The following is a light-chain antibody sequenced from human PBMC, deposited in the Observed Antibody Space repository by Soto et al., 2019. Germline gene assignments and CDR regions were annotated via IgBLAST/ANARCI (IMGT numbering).Light chain of an antibody. Sequence: VLTQSPATLSLSPGERGTLSCRASDSINNRLAWYQQKPGQAPRLLIYDVFNRATGTPARFSGSGSGTDFTLTISSLEPEDSAVYYCRQRDYWLTFGGGTKLEI. CDR3: RQRDYWLT. V-gene: IGKV3-11*01. J-gene: IGKJ4*01. CDR1: DSINNR. CDR2: DVF.